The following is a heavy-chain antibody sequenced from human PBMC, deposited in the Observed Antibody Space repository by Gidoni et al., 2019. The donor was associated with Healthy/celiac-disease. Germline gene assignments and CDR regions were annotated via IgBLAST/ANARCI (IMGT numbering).Heavy chain of an antibody. Sequence: KVSCKASEGTFSSYTISWVRQAPGQGLEWMGRIIPILGIANYAQKFQGRVTITADKSTSTAYMELSSLRSEDTAGYYCARDFRIAGYCSRTSCNGRYYGMDVWGQGTTVTVSS. CDR1: EGTFSSYT. CDR2: IIPILGIA. D-gene: IGHD2-2*01. V-gene: IGHV1-69*04. CDR3: ARDFRIAGYCSRTSCNGRYYGMDV. J-gene: IGHJ6*02.